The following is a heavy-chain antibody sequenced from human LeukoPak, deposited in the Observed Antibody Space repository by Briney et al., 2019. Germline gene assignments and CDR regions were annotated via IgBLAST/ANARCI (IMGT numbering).Heavy chain of an antibody. V-gene: IGHV1-8*01. CDR3: ARYCSSTSCPWYYYYYGMDV. D-gene: IGHD2-2*01. Sequence: ASVKVSCKASGYTFTSHDINWVRQATGQGLEWMGWMNPNSGNTGYAQKFQGRVTMTRNTSISTAYMELSSLRSEDTAVYYCARYCSSTSCPWYYYYYGMDVWGQGTTVTVSS. CDR2: MNPNSGNT. CDR1: GYTFTSHD. J-gene: IGHJ6*02.